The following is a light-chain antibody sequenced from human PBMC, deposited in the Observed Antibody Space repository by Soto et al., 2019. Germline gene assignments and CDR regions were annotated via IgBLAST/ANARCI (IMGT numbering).Light chain of an antibody. CDR1: TGAVTSGHY. CDR3: LLVYSGTVI. V-gene: IGLV7-46*01. Sequence: AVVTQEPSLTVSPGGTVTLTCGSSTGAVTSGHYPYWFQQKPGQAPKTLIYDTTNKQSWSPARFSGSLLGDKAALTLSGAQPEDEADYYCLLVYSGTVIFGGGTQLTVL. CDR2: DTT. J-gene: IGLJ2*01.